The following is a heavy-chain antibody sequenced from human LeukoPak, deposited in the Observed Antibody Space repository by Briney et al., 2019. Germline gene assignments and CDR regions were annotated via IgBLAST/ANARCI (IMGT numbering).Heavy chain of an antibody. CDR2: INGANGDT. J-gene: IGHJ5*02. D-gene: IGHD3-10*01. V-gene: IGHV1-3*01. Sequence: ASVKVSCKASGYTSSGNVMHWVRQAPGQRLEWIGWINGANGDTKYSQRLQGRVTITRDTSANTVYMELNSLRFEDTAVYYCATERLGDAWFDPWGQGTLVTVSS. CDR1: GYTSSGNV. CDR3: ATERLGDAWFDP.